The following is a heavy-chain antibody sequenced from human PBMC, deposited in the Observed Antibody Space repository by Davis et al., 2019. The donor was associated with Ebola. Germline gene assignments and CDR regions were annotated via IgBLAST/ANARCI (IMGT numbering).Heavy chain of an antibody. CDR2: ISAYNGNT. CDR3: SRDMRWHDSWSGNYPFDY. CDR1: GYSLTSYG. D-gene: IGHD3-3*01. Sequence: AASVKVSCKASGYSLTSYGISWVRQAPGQRLEWMGWISAYNGNTNYAEKFQGRVTLTTDTSTSTAYMELRNLRSDDTAVYYCSRDMRWHDSWSGNYPFDYWGQGTLVTVSS. V-gene: IGHV1-18*01. J-gene: IGHJ4*02.